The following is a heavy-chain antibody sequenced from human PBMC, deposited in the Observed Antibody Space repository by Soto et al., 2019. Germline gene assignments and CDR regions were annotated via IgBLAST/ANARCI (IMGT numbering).Heavy chain of an antibody. D-gene: IGHD2-8*01. CDR2: ISGSGGST. J-gene: IGHJ4*02. CDR1: GFTFSSYA. V-gene: IGHV3-23*01. Sequence: EVQLLESGGGLVQPGGSLRLSCAASGFTFSSYAMSWVRQAPGKGLEWVSAISGSGGSTYYADSVKGRFTISRDNSKNTLYLQMNSLRADDTAVYYCAKAGWAQMVYAILLDYWGQGTLVTVSS. CDR3: AKAGWAQMVYAILLDY.